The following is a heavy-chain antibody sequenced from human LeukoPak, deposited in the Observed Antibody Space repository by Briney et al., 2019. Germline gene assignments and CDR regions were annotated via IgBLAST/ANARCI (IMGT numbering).Heavy chain of an antibody. V-gene: IGHV3-48*03. CDR3: AELGITMIGGV. Sequence: GGSLRLSCAASGFSFSSYRMNWVRQAPGKGLEWVSYISSSGSTIYYADSVKGRFTISRDNAKNSLYLQMNSLRTEDTAVYYCAELGITMIGGVWGKGTTVTISS. D-gene: IGHD3-10*02. J-gene: IGHJ6*04. CDR1: GFSFSSYR. CDR2: ISSSGSTI.